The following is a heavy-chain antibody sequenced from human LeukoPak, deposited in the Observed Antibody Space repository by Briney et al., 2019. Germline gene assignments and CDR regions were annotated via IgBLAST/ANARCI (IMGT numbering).Heavy chain of an antibody. V-gene: IGHV1-18*01. CDR2: ISAYNGNT. J-gene: IGHJ5*02. CDR3: ARLNWGSRWFDP. Sequence: ASVTVSCKASGYTFTSYGISWVRQAPGQGLEWMGWISAYNGNTNYAQKLQGRVTMTTDTSTSTAYMELRSLRSDDTAVYCCARLNWGSRWFDPWGQGTLVTVSS. D-gene: IGHD7-27*01. CDR1: GYTFTSYG.